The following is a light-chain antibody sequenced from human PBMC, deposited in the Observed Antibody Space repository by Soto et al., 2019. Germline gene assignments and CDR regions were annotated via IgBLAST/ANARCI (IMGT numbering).Light chain of an antibody. J-gene: IGKJ1*01. V-gene: IGKV3-15*01. CDR3: QPYNNWPRT. CDR1: QSVSAN. Sequence: ETVMTQSPATLSVSPGERANLSCRASQSVSANLAWYQQKPGQAPRLLIYGAFTRATDIPARFSGSGSGTEFTLTISRLQSEDSAVYYCQPYNNWPRTFGQGTKV. CDR2: GAF.